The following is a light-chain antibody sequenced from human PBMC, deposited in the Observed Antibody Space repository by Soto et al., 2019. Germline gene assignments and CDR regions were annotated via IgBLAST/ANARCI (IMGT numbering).Light chain of an antibody. CDR3: QQYYSSLT. V-gene: IGKV3-20*01. CDR2: AGS. CDR1: QSVGSSW. Sequence: EIVLTQSPGTVSLSPGERATLSCRASQSVGSSWLAWYQQNPGQAPRVLIYAGSNRATGVPDRFSGSGSGTDFTLTISRLEPEDFAVYYCQQYYSSLTFGQGTKVEMK. J-gene: IGKJ1*01.